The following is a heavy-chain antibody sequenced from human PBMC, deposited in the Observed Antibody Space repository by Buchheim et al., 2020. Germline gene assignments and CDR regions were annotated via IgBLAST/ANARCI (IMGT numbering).Heavy chain of an antibody. J-gene: IGHJ5*02. Sequence: QVQLQESGPGLVKPSQTLSLTCTVSGGSISSGGYYWSWIRQHPGKGLEWIGYIYYSGSTYYNPSLKSRVTISVDTYKNQFFLKLSSVTAADTAVYYCARGHCSGGSCYGAVPWFDPWGQGTL. CDR3: ARGHCSGGSCYGAVPWFDP. D-gene: IGHD2-15*01. CDR2: IYYSGST. CDR1: GGSISSGGYY. V-gene: IGHV4-31*03.